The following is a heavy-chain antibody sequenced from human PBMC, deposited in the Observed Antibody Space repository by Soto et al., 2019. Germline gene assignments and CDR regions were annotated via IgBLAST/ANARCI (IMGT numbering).Heavy chain of an antibody. V-gene: IGHV3-21*01. J-gene: IGHJ3*02. CDR3: ARDCSSTSCYRAGAFDI. Sequence: VQLVESGGGLVKPGGSLRLSCAASGFTFSSYSMNWVRQAPGKGLEWVSSISSSSSYIYYADSVKGRFTISRDNAKNSLYLQMNSLRAEDTAVYYCARDCSSTSCYRAGAFDIWGQGTMVTVSS. CDR1: GFTFSSYS. CDR2: ISSSSSYI. D-gene: IGHD2-2*01.